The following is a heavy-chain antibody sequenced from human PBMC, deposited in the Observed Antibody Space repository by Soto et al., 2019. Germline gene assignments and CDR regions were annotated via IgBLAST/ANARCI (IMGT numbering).Heavy chain of an antibody. J-gene: IGHJ4*02. CDR3: ARGGYSGYDFDY. Sequence: VKVSCKTSGYTFTNFGLSWVRQAPGQGLEWMGWINPNSGGTNYAQKFQGWVTMTRDTSISTAYMELSRLRSDDTAVYYCARGGYSGYDFDYWGQGTLVTVSS. CDR2: INPNSGGT. D-gene: IGHD5-12*01. CDR1: GYTFTNFG. V-gene: IGHV1-2*04.